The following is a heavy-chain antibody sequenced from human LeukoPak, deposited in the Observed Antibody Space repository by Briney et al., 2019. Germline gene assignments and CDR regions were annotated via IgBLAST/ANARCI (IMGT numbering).Heavy chain of an antibody. CDR3: ARDLRGVSLLWFGELVGGVEDLQGFDY. Sequence: SETLSLTCAVYGGSFSSYYWGWIRQPPGKGLEWIGSIYYSGSTYYNPSLKSRVTISVDTSKNQFSLKLSSVTAADTAVYYCARDLRGVSLLWFGELVGGVEDLQGFDYWGQGTLVTVSS. CDR1: GGSFSSYY. D-gene: IGHD3-10*01. V-gene: IGHV4-39*07. J-gene: IGHJ4*02. CDR2: IYYSGST.